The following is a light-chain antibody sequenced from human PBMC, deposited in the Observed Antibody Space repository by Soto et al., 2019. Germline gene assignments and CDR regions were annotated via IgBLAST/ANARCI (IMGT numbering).Light chain of an antibody. V-gene: IGKV1-39*01. CDR1: QSIGKH. CDR2: GAS. J-gene: IGKJ5*01. Sequence: DIQMTQSPSVLSASVGDRVTITCRASQSIGKHLNWYQQKPGKAPKFLIYGASTLQSGVPSRFTGSGSGTDFTLTVNSLQAEDFATYYCQQGYSSPATFGQGTRLEIK. CDR3: QQGYSSPAT.